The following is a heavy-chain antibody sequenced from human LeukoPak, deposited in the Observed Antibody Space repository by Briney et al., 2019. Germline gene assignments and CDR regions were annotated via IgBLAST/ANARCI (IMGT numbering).Heavy chain of an antibody. J-gene: IGHJ5*02. CDR1: GFTFSSYA. V-gene: IGHV3-30-3*01. D-gene: IGHD3-22*01. Sequence: GGSLRLSCAASGFTFSSYAIHWVRQAPGKGLEWVAVISYDGVNKYYADSGKGRFTISRDNSKNTLYLQMNSLRAENSVVYYCARDSSPWYYYDRSGSNGFDPWGQGALVTVSS. CDR3: ARDSSPWYYYDRSGSNGFDP. CDR2: ISYDGVNK.